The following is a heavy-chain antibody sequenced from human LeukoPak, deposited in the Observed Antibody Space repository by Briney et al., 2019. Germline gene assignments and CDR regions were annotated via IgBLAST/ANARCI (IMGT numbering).Heavy chain of an antibody. CDR1: GFTFSDSA. CDR2: ISFSGANS. CDR3: ARDIQLST. J-gene: IGHJ3*01. D-gene: IGHD5-24*01. Sequence: HPGGSLRPSCAASGFTFSDSAMTWVRQAPGKGLDWVSLISFSGANSYYADSVKGRFTISRDNSKDTLFLQMNSLRAEDTAIYYCARDIQLSTWGLGTMVTVSS. V-gene: IGHV3-23*01.